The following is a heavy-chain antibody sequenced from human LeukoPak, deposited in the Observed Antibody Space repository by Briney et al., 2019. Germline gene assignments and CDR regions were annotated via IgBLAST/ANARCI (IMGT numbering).Heavy chain of an antibody. CDR3: ASGRQLGY. V-gene: IGHV3-7*01. J-gene: IGHJ4*02. CDR1: GFTFSNYW. CDR2: IKEDGSEK. Sequence: GGSLSLSCAASGFTFSNYWMSWVRQAPGKGLEWVANIKEDGSEKYYVDSVKGRFTISRDNARNSLYLQMNSLRPEDTAVYYCASGRQLGYWGQGTLVTVSS. D-gene: IGHD6-13*01.